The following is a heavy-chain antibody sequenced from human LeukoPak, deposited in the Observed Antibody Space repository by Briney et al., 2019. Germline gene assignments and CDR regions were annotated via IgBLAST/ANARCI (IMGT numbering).Heavy chain of an antibody. CDR2: INHSGST. D-gene: IGHD2-2*01. CDR1: GGSFSGYY. Sequence: SETLSLTCAVYGGSFSGYYWSWIRQPPGKGLEWIGEINHSGSTNYNPSLKSRVTVSVDTSKNQFSLKLSSVTAADTAVYYCARAAIRRTARYCSSTSCSQLYYFDYWGQGTLVTVTS. CDR3: ARAAIRRTARYCSSTSCSQLYYFDY. V-gene: IGHV4-34*01. J-gene: IGHJ4*02.